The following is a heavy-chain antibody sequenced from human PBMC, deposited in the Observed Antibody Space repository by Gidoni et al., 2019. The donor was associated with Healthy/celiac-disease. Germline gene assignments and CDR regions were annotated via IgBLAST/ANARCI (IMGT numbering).Heavy chain of an antibody. J-gene: IGHJ1*01. CDR2: IWYDGSNK. Sequence: QVQLLESGGGVVQPGRSLRLSCAATGFTFSSYGMHWVRQAQGKGLEWVAVIWYDGSNKYYADSVKGRFTISRDNSKNTLYLQMNSLRAEDTAVYYCARDAVSVRSRGGYFQHWGQGTLFTVSS. V-gene: IGHV3-33*01. CDR1: GFTFSSYG. D-gene: IGHD2-8*01. CDR3: ARDAVSVRSRGGYFQH.